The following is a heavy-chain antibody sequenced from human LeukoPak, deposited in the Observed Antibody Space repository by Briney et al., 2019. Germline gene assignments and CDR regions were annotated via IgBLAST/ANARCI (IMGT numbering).Heavy chain of an antibody. Sequence: GASVKVSCKASGYTFTSYYMHWVRQAPGQGLEWMGIISPSGGSTSYAQKFQGRVTMTRDMSTSTVYMELSSLRAEDTAVYYCAKIMALYCSGGTCNEIDYWGQGTLVTVSS. V-gene: IGHV1-46*01. D-gene: IGHD2-15*01. CDR3: AKIMALYCSGGTCNEIDY. CDR2: ISPSGGST. CDR1: GYTFTSYY. J-gene: IGHJ4*02.